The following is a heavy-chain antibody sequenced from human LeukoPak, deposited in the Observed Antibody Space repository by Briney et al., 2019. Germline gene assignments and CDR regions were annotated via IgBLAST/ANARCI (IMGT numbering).Heavy chain of an antibody. CDR1: GFTFSSYA. CDR2: ISGSGGST. J-gene: IGHJ3*02. V-gene: IGHV3-23*01. CDR3: AKDFHRITMVRGAPRGFDAFDI. D-gene: IGHD3-10*01. Sequence: GGSLRLSCAASGFTFSSYAMSWVRQAPGKGLEWVSAISGSGGSTYYADSVKGRFTISRDNSKNTLYLQMSSLRAEDTAVYYCAKDFHRITMVRGAPRGFDAFDIWGQGTMVTVSS.